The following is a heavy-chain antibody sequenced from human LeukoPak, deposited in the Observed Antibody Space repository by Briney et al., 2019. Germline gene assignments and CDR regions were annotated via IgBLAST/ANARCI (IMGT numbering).Heavy chain of an antibody. J-gene: IGHJ3*02. CDR1: GFTFSSYA. Sequence: GGSLRLSCAASGFTFSSYAMSWVRQAPGKGLEWVSAISGSGGSTYYADSVKGRFTISRDNSKNTLFLQMNSLRAEDTAVYYCASASSRWLDYAFDIWGQGTMVTVSS. CDR3: ASASSRWLDYAFDI. V-gene: IGHV3-23*01. D-gene: IGHD6-13*01. CDR2: ISGSGGST.